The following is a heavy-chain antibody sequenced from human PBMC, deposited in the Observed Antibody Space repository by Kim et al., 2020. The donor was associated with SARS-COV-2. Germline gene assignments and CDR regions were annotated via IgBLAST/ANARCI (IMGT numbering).Heavy chain of an antibody. CDR3: ASALGH. CDR2: GRT. V-gene: IGHV4-4*07. Sequence: GRTNYNPPTQSRVTMSVDMSKNRFSLKLSSVTAADTAVYYCASALGHWGQGTLVTVSS. J-gene: IGHJ4*02. D-gene: IGHD3-16*02.